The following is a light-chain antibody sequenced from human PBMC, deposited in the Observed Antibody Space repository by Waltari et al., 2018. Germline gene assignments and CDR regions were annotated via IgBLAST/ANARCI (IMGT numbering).Light chain of an antibody. V-gene: IGLV2-8*01. CDR2: EVN. Sequence: QSALTQPPSASGSPGQSVTIPCTGASSDIGGHYYVSWYQQPPGKPPKLIIYEVNQRPSGVPDRFSGSKSGNTASLTVSGLQPDDEADYYCASYAGTVVFGGGTKLTVL. J-gene: IGLJ2*01. CDR3: ASYAGTVV. CDR1: SSDIGGHYY.